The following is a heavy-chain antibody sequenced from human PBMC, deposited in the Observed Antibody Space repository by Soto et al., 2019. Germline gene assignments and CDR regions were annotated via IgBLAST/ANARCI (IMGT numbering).Heavy chain of an antibody. D-gene: IGHD5-18*01. V-gene: IGHV1-18*01. CDR1: GYSLTNYG. J-gene: IGHJ6*02. Sequence: QVQLVQAGAEVKKPGASVKVSCKASGYSLTNYGISWVRQAPGQGLARTGWISGYNGNTHYAQKLQGRVTMTSDIPTKRAYLDKRSLRSDDTALYYCARDAPYSTAGRRYYYGVVVWGQGTTVTVSS. CDR2: ISGYNGNT. CDR3: ARDAPYSTAGRRYYYGVVV.